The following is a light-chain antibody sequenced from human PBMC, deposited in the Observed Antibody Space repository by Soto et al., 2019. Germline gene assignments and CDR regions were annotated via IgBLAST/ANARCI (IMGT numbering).Light chain of an antibody. CDR3: QQYNTYRT. V-gene: IGKV1-5*03. Sequence: DIQMTQSPSTLSASVGDRVTITCRASQSISIWLAWYQQKPGKAPKLLIYKASSLESGVPARFSGSGSGTEFTLTISSLQPDDFATYYCQQYNTYRTFGQGTKLEIK. CDR2: KAS. J-gene: IGKJ2*01. CDR1: QSISIW.